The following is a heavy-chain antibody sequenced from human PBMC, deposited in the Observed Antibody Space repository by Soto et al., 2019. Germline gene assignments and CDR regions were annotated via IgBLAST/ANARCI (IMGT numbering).Heavy chain of an antibody. CDR2: IWYDGSNK. D-gene: IGHD3-22*01. J-gene: IGHJ1*01. CDR1: GFPFSSYG. Sequence: QVQLVESGGGVVQPGRSLRLSCAASGFPFSSYGMHWVRQAPGKGLEWVAVIWYDGSNKYYADSVKGRFTISRDNSKNTLYLQMNSLRAEDTAVYYCARTGHYYDSSGPNWRAEYFQHWGQGTLVTVSS. CDR3: ARTGHYYDSSGPNWRAEYFQH. V-gene: IGHV3-33*01.